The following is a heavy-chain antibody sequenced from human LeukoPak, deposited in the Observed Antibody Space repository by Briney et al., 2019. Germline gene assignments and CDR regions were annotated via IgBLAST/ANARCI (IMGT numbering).Heavy chain of an antibody. CDR1: GGSISSSSYY. D-gene: IGHD2-2*01. CDR2: IYYTGST. V-gene: IGHV4-61*05. J-gene: IGHJ5*02. CDR3: ARCRKHCSSTSCSPCNWFDP. Sequence: SETLSLTCTVSGGSISSSSYYWGWIRQPPGKGLEWIGYIYYTGSTNYNPSLKSRVTISVDTSKNQFSLKLSSVTAADTAVYYCARCRKHCSSTSCSPCNWFDPWGQGTLVTVSS.